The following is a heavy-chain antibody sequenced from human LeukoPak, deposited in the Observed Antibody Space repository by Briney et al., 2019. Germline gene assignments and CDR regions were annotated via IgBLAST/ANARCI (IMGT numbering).Heavy chain of an antibody. Sequence: GGSLRLSCAASGFTFSNAWMSWVRPAPGKGLEWVGRIKSKTDGGTTDYAAPVKGRFTISRDDSKNTLYLQMNSLKTEDTAVYYCTTAVHCSSTSCYTGHYYYYMDVWGKGTTVTVSS. V-gene: IGHV3-15*01. D-gene: IGHD2-2*02. J-gene: IGHJ6*03. CDR1: GFTFSNAW. CDR2: IKSKTDGGTT. CDR3: TTAVHCSSTSCYTGHYYYYMDV.